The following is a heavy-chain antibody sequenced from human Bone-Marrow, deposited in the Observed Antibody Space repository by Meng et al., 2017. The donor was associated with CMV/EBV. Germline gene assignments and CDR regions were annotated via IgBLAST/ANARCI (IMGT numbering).Heavy chain of an antibody. CDR3: ARPGYCSSTSCYLLDY. V-gene: IGHV1-2*02. CDR2: INPNSGGT. CDR1: GYTFTGYY. D-gene: IGHD2-2*01. Sequence: ASVKVSCKASGYTFTGYYMHWVRQAPGQGLEWMGWINPNSGGTNYAQKFQGRVTMTRDTSISTAYMELSRLRSDDTAVYYCARPGYCSSTSCYLLDYWGQGTLVTASS. J-gene: IGHJ4*02.